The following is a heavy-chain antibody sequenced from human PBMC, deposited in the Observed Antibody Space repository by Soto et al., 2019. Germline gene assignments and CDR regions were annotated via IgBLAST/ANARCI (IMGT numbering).Heavy chain of an antibody. J-gene: IGHJ4*02. CDR2: VSGSGSSI. D-gene: IGHD2-15*01. V-gene: IGHV3-48*03. CDR3: ARDRHCGGGSCSDQGAY. Sequence: PGGSLRLSCAASGFTFSSYEMNWVRQAPGKGLEWVSYVSGSGSSIYYADSVKDRFTISRDNAKNSLYLQMNSLRADDTAVYYCARDRHCGGGSCSDQGAYWGQGTLVTVSS. CDR1: GFTFSSYE.